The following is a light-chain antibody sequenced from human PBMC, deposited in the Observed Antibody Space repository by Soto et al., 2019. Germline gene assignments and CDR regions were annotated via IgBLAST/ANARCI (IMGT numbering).Light chain of an antibody. CDR1: SSDVGSYNL. CDR2: EGS. J-gene: IGLJ2*01. V-gene: IGLV2-23*01. Sequence: QSVLTQPASVSGSPGQSITISCTGTSSDVGSYNLVSWYLQHPGKAPKLMIYEGSKRPSGVSNRFSGSKSGNTASLTISGLQAEDEADYYCCSYAGSVVFGGGTKLTVL. CDR3: CSYAGSVV.